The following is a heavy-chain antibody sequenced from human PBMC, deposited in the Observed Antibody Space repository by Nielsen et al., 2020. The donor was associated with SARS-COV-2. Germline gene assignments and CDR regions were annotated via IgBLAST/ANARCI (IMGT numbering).Heavy chain of an antibody. V-gene: IGHV4-34*01. Sequence: SETLSLTCAVYGGSFGGYYWSWIRQPPGKGLEWIGEVNYRGGTNYNPSLKSRVTISVDTSKNQFSLKLSSVTAADTAVYYCARGTILSGRDMDVWGKGTTVTVSS. CDR2: VNYRGGT. CDR3: ARGTILSGRDMDV. J-gene: IGHJ6*03. D-gene: IGHD2-15*01. CDR1: GGSFGGYY.